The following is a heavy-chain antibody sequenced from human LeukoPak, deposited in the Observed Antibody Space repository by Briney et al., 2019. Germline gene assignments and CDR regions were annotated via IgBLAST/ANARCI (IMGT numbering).Heavy chain of an antibody. D-gene: IGHD3-10*01. CDR3: AREFRGVTCYFDY. V-gene: IGHV3-48*03. CDR1: GFTFSSYE. Sequence: GGSLRLSCAASGFTFSSYEMNWVRQAPGKGLEWVSYISSSGSTKYYADSVKGRFTISRDNAKNSLYLQMNSLRAEDTAVYYCAREFRGVTCYFDYWGQGTLVTVSS. J-gene: IGHJ4*02. CDR2: ISSSGSTK.